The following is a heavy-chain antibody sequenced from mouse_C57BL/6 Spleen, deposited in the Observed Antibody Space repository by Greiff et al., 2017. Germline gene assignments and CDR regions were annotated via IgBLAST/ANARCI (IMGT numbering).Heavy chain of an antibody. CDR3: TVVEKTSFDY. J-gene: IGHJ2*01. CDR1: GYTFTDYN. D-gene: IGHD1-1*01. CDR2: INPNNGGT. V-gene: IGHV1-22*01. Sequence: EVQLQQSGPELVKPGASVQMSCKASGYTFTDYNLHWVKQSHGKSLEWLGYINPNNGGTSYNQKFKGKATLTVNKSSSTAYMELRSLTSEDSAVYYCTVVEKTSFDYWGQGTTLPVSS.